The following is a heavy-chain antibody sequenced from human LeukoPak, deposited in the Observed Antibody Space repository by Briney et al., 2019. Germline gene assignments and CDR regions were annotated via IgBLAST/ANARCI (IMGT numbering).Heavy chain of an antibody. CDR2: VNHSGRT. CDR1: GGSFSDYW. V-gene: IGHV4-34*01. D-gene: IGHD6-19*01. CDR3: ARGKAVAGTGYYYYMDV. Sequence: PSETLSLTCAVYGGSFSDYWWTWIRQSPGKGLEWIGEVNHSGRTNYNPSLKSRVSISVDRSKKQFSLKLSSVTAADTAVYYCARGKAVAGTGYYYYMDVWGKGTTVTVSS. J-gene: IGHJ6*03.